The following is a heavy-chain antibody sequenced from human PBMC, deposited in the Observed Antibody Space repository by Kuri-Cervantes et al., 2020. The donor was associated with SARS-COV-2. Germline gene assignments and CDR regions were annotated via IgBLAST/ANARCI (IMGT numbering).Heavy chain of an antibody. CDR2: ISWNSGSI. Sequence: LSLTCAASGFTFDDYAMHWVRQAPGKGLEWVSGISWNSGSIGYADSVKGRFTISRDNAKNSLYLQMNSLRAEDMALYYCARDSREYCSSTSCSWFDPWGQGTLVTVSS. CDR1: GFTFDDYA. V-gene: IGHV3-9*03. J-gene: IGHJ5*02. D-gene: IGHD2-2*01. CDR3: ARDSREYCSSTSCSWFDP.